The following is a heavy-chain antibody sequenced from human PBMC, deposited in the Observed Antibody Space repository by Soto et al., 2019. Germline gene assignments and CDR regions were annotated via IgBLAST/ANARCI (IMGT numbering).Heavy chain of an antibody. CDR3: AKAGSRTRVPAAQYYFDY. V-gene: IGHV3-30*18. D-gene: IGHD2-2*01. CDR2: ISYDGSNK. CDR1: RFTFSSYG. J-gene: IGHJ4*02. Sequence: PVGSLRLSCAASRFTFSSYGMHWVRQDPGKGLEWVAVISYDGSNKYYADSVKGRFTISRDNSKNTLYLQMNSLRAEDTAVYYCAKAGSRTRVPAAQYYFDYWGQGTLVTVSS.